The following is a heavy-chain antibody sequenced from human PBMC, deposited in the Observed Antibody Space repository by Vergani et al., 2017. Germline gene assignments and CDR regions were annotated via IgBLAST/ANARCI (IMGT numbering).Heavy chain of an antibody. CDR2: FDPEDGET. V-gene: IGHV1-24*01. D-gene: IGHD2-2*01. CDR1: GYTLTELS. CDR3: ARDRRVVPAADRYSWFDP. J-gene: IGHJ5*02. Sequence: QVQLVQSGAEVKKPGASVKVSCKVSGYTLTELSMHWVRQAPGKGLEWMGGFDPEDGETIHAQKFQGRVTITRDTSASTAYMELSSLRSEDTAVYYCARDRRVVPAADRYSWFDPWGQGTLVTVSS.